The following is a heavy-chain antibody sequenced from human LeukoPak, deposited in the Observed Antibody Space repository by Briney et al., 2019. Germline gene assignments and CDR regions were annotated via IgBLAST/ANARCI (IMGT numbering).Heavy chain of an antibody. CDR3: AKISSSAESNFDY. V-gene: IGHV3-30*02. CDR1: GFTFSTYA. Sequence: SGGSLRLSCAASGFTFSTYAMHWVRQAPGKGLEWVAFIWPDGSKKYYADSVKGRFAISRENSKNTVYLQMNDLRPEDTALYFCAKISSSAESNFDYWGQGTLLTVPS. D-gene: IGHD6-25*01. J-gene: IGHJ4*02. CDR2: IWPDGSKK.